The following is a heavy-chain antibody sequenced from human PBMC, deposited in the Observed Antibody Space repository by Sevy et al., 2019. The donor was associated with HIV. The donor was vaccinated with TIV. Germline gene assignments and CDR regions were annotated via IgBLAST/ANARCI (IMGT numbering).Heavy chain of an antibody. Sequence: GGSLRLSCAASGFTFSSYTMNWVRQAPGKGLEWFSNIDTSSNYIYYADSVKGRFTISRDNAKNSLYLQMNSLRAEDTAVYYCARDSPSYCTSSSCDRPFDYWGQGTLVTVSS. CDR3: ARDSPSYCTSSSCDRPFDY. D-gene: IGHD2-2*01. CDR2: IDTSSNYI. J-gene: IGHJ4*02. CDR1: GFTFSSYT. V-gene: IGHV3-21*01.